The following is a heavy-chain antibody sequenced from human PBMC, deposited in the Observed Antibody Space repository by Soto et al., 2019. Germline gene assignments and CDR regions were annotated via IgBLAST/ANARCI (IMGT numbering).Heavy chain of an antibody. V-gene: IGHV4-59*08. D-gene: IGHD4-4*01. Sequence: SETLSLTCTVSGGSISSYYWSWIRQPPGKGLEWIGYIYYSGSTNYTPSLKSRVTISVDTSKNQFSLKLSSVTAADTAVYYCARHQMGVPDNYLNWFDPWGQGTLVTVSS. CDR1: GGSISSYY. CDR3: ARHQMGVPDNYLNWFDP. CDR2: IYYSGST. J-gene: IGHJ5*02.